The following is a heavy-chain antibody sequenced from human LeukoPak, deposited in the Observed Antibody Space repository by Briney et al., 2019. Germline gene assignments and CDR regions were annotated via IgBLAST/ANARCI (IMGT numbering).Heavy chain of an antibody. CDR2: ISGSSSDI. J-gene: IGHJ4*02. D-gene: IGHD3-9*01. Sequence: GGSLRLSCAGSAFTFSSYSMNWVRQAPGKGLEWVSSISGSSSDIYYADSVKGRFSISRDNAKKSLYLQMKSLRAEDTAIYYCARGEVRGRYFDWLSGAAFYWGQGTLVTVSS. CDR1: AFTFSSYS. CDR3: ARGEVRGRYFDWLSGAAFY. V-gene: IGHV3-21*01.